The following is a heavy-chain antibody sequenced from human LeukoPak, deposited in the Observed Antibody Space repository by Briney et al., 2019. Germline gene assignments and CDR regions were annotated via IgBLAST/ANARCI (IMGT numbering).Heavy chain of an antibody. CDR3: ARGRHDITMIVVVMTSVSYYLDV. D-gene: IGHD3-22*01. J-gene: IGHJ6*03. CDR1: GGSFSGYH. Sequence: SETLSLTCAVSGGSFSGYHWTWIRQSPGKGLEWIGDINPSGSIYYNPSLKSRLTISVDTSKNQFSLKLRSVTAADTAVYYCARGRHDITMIVVVMTSVSYYLDVWGKGTTVTVS. V-gene: IGHV4-34*01. CDR2: INPSGSI.